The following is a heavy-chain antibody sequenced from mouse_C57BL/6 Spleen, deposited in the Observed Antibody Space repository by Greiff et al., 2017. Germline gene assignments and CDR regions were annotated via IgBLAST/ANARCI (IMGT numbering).Heavy chain of an antibody. D-gene: IGHD2-3*01. CDR2: ISSGSSTI. Sequence: EVQVEQSGGGLVKPGGSLKLSCAASGFTFSDYGMHWVRQAPEKGLEWVAYISSGSSTIYYAHTVKGRFTISRDNAKNTLFLQLTSLTSEDTAMYYWASDPGYYYVDYWGQGTTLTVSS. CDR3: ASDPGYYYVDY. CDR1: GFTFSDYG. J-gene: IGHJ2*01. V-gene: IGHV5-17*01.